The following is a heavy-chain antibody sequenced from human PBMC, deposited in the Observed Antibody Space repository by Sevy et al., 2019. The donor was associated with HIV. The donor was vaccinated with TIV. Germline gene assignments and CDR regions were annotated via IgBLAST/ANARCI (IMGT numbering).Heavy chain of an antibody. J-gene: IGHJ3*02. CDR3: ARNRAAGLAFDI. Sequence: GGSLRLSCAASGFTFSSYSMNWVRQAPGKGLEWVSSISSSSSYIYYADSVKGRFTISRDNAKNSLYLQMNSLRAEDTAVYYCARNRAAGLAFDIWGQGTMVTVSS. V-gene: IGHV3-21*01. CDR1: GFTFSSYS. CDR2: ISSSSSYI. D-gene: IGHD6-13*01.